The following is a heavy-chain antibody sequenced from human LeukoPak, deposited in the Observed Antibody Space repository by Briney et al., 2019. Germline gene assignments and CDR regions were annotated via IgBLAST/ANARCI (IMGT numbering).Heavy chain of an antibody. CDR2: INHSGST. V-gene: IGHV4-34*01. Sequence: SETLSLTCAVYGGSFSGYYWSWIRQPPGKGLEWIGEINHSGSTNYNPSLKRRVTISVDTSKNQFSLKLSSVTAADTAVYYCARGPTVTTYNWFDPWGQGTLVTVSS. J-gene: IGHJ5*02. CDR1: GGSFSGYY. D-gene: IGHD4-11*01. CDR3: ARGPTVTTYNWFDP.